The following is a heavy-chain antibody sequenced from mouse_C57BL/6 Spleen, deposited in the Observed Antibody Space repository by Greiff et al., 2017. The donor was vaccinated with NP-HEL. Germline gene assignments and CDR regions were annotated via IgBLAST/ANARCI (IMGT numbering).Heavy chain of an antibody. CDR3: ARVITRDY. V-gene: IGHV1S81*02. Sequence: VKLMESGAELVKPGASVKLSCKASGYTFTSYWMHWVKQRPGQGLEWIGEINPSNGRTNYNEKFKSKATLTVDKSSSTAYMQLSSPTSEDSAVYYCARVITRDYWGQGTTLTVSS. D-gene: IGHD6-1*01. CDR1: GYTFTSYW. CDR2: INPSNGRT. J-gene: IGHJ2*01.